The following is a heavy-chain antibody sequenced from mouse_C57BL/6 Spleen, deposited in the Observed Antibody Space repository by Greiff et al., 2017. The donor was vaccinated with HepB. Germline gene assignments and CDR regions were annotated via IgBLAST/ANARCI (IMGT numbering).Heavy chain of an antibody. Sequence: VQLQQSGPELVKPGASVKISCKASGYTFTDYYMNRVKQSHGKSLEWIGDINPNNGGTSYNQKFKGKATLTVDKSSSTAYMELRSLTSEDSAVYYCASARIYYYAMDYWGQGTSVTVSS. CDR1: GYTFTDYY. CDR3: ASARIYYYAMDY. J-gene: IGHJ4*01. V-gene: IGHV1-26*01. CDR2: INPNNGGT.